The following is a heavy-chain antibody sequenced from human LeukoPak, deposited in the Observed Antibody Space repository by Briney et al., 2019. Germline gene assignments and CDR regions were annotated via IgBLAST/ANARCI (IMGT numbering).Heavy chain of an antibody. V-gene: IGHV3-23*01. J-gene: IGHJ4*02. Sequence: GGSLRLSCAASGFTFSSYAMNWVRQVPGKGLEWVSAISGKGASTYYADSVKGRFTISRDNSKNTLYLHMNSLRAEDTAVYYCAKDSSPLYSSSSAYFDYWGQGTLVTVSS. CDR2: ISGKGAST. D-gene: IGHD6-6*01. CDR3: AKDSSPLYSSSSAYFDY. CDR1: GFTFSSYA.